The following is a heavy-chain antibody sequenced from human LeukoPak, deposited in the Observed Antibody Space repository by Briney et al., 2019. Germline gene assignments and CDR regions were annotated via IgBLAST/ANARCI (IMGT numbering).Heavy chain of an antibody. J-gene: IGHJ4*02. V-gene: IGHV3-23*01. Sequence: GGSLRLSCAASGFTFSSYAMSWVRQAPGKGLEWVSAISGSGGSTYYADSVKGRFTISRDNSKNTLYLQMNSLRAEDTAVYYCANPGGHGYGNFDYWGQGTLVTVSS. CDR1: GFTFSSYA. CDR2: ISGSGGST. CDR3: ANPGGHGYGNFDY. D-gene: IGHD5-18*01.